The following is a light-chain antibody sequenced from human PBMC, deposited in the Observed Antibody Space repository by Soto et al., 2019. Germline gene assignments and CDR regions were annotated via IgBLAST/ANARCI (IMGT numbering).Light chain of an antibody. J-gene: IGKJ3*01. Sequence: EIVMTQSPATLSVSPGERTTLSCRASQSVSSSLAWYQQKPGQPLRLLIHDTSTRATGIPDRFSGSGSGTEFTLTITSLQSEDSAVYYCQQYDNWPSFNFGPGTKVDIK. V-gene: IGKV3-15*01. CDR3: QQYDNWPSFN. CDR1: QSVSSS. CDR2: DTS.